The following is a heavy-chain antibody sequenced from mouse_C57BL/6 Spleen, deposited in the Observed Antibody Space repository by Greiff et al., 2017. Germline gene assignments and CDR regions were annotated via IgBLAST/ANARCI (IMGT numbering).Heavy chain of an antibody. CDR1: GYTFTSYW. CDR3: ARSAYYGSSYVFDY. CDR2: IHPNSGST. Sequence: QVQLQQPGAELVKPGASVKLSCKASGYTFTSYWMHWVKQRPGQGLEWIGMIHPNSGSTNYNEKFKSKATLTVDKSSSTAYMQLSSLTSEDSAVSYCARSAYYGSSYVFDYWGQGTTLTVSS. D-gene: IGHD1-1*01. J-gene: IGHJ2*01. V-gene: IGHV1-64*01.